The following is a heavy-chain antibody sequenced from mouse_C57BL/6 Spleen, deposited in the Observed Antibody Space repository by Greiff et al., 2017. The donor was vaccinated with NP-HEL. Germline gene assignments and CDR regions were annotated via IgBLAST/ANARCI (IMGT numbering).Heavy chain of an antibody. CDR1: GYAFSSSW. D-gene: IGHD1-1*01. CDR3: AIITTVARYWYFDV. J-gene: IGHJ1*03. Sequence: QVQLQQSGPELVKPGASVKISCKASGYAFSSSWMNWVKQRPGKGLEWIGRIYPGDGDTNYNGKVKGKATLTADKSSSTAYMQRSSLTSEDSAVYFCAIITTVARYWYFDVWGTGTTVTVSS. V-gene: IGHV1-82*01. CDR2: IYPGDGDT.